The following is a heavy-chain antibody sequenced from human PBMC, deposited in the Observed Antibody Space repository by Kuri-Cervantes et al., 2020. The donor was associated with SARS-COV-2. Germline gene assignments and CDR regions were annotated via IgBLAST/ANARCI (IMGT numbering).Heavy chain of an antibody. CDR2: IYYSGST. Sequence: ESLKISCTVSGSSISSHYWSWIRQPPGKGLEWFRYIYYSGSTNYNPSLKSRVTISVDTSKNQLSLKLSSVNAADTAVYYCAMAKGETYYYYYMDVWGKWTTVTVSS. J-gene: IGHJ6*03. D-gene: IGHD5-12*01. CDR3: AMAKGETYYYYYMDV. V-gene: IGHV4-59*11. CDR1: GSSISSHY.